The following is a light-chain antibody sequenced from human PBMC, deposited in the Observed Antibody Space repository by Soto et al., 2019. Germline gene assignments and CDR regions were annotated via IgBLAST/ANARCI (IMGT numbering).Light chain of an antibody. CDR3: QQYNSYWT. CDR2: HAS. J-gene: IGKJ1*01. CDR1: QSISSW. Sequence: DIQMTQSPSTLSASVGDRVTITCRASQSISSWLAWYQQKPGKAPKLLIYHASNLQSGVPSRFSGSGSGTEFTLTISSLQPDDFATYYCQQYNSYWTFGQGTKVHIK. V-gene: IGKV1-5*01.